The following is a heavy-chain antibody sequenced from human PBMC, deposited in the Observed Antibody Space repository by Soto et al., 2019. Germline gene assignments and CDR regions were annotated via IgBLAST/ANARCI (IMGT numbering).Heavy chain of an antibody. CDR2: IYPGDSDT. CDR1: GYSFTNFC. J-gene: IGHJ5*02. Sequence: PGESLKSCGKVPGYSFTNFCIGLVRRSHGGGLEWMGIIYPGDSDTRYSPSFQGQVTISVDKSISNAYLQWSSMQASANAMYYCARHDYDSVWRDKNWLDPWGQGTLVSV. D-gene: IGHD3-16*01. V-gene: IGHV5-51*01. CDR3: ARHDYDSVWRDKNWLDP.